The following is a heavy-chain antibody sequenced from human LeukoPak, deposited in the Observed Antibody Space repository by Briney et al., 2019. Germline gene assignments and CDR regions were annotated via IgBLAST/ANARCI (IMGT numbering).Heavy chain of an antibody. Sequence: GSLRLSCAASGFTFSSYDMHWVRQATGKGLEWVSAIGTAGDTYYPGSVKGRFTISRENAKNSLYLQMNSLRAGDTAVYYCARVGGSGSSRSYWYFDLWGRGTLVTVSS. CDR3: ARVGGSGSSRSYWYFDL. D-gene: IGHD3-10*01. CDR2: IGTAGDT. V-gene: IGHV3-13*04. CDR1: GFTFSSYD. J-gene: IGHJ2*01.